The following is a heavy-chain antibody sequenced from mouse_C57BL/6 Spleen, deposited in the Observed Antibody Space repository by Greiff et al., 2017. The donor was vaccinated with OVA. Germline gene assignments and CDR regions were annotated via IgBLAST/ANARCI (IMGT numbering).Heavy chain of an antibody. Sequence: EVQLQQSGPELVKPGASVTLSCKASGYTFTDYNMHWVKQSHGKSLEWIGSINPNHGGTSYNQKFKGKATLTVNKSSSTAYMELRSLTSEDSAVYYCARWDYGDDYAMDYWGQGTSVTVSS. CDR1: GYTFTDYN. D-gene: IGHD2-13*01. V-gene: IGHV1-22*01. J-gene: IGHJ4*01. CDR2: INPNHGGT. CDR3: ARWDYGDDYAMDY.